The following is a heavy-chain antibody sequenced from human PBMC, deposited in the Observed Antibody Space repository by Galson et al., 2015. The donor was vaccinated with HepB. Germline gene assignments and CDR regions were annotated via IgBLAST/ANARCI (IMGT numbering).Heavy chain of an antibody. Sequence: SMRPSCAASTFISSTYSMNWARKAPGKGLAWSSYIDPSGTTVYYADSVKGRLTVSRDNAKNLLYLQMNSLRDEDTAVYYCVFLRGNDLKPLDSCGLGTLVTVSS. J-gene: IGHJ4*02. CDR2: IDPSGTTV. D-gene: IGHD4-23*01. V-gene: IGHV3-48*02. CDR1: TFISSTYS. CDR3: VFLRGNDLKPLDS.